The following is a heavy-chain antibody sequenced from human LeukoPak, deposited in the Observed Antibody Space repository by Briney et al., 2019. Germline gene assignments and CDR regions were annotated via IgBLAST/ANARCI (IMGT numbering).Heavy chain of an antibody. Sequence: SETLSLTCTVSGGSISSYYWSWIRQPPGKGLEWIGYIYYSGSTNYNPSLKSRVTISVDTSKNQFSLKLSSVTAADTAVYYCARLRAASSGPYNWFDPWGQGTLVTVSS. D-gene: IGHD3-10*01. V-gene: IGHV4-59*08. CDR1: GGSISSYY. CDR3: ARLRAASSGPYNWFDP. J-gene: IGHJ5*02. CDR2: IYYSGST.